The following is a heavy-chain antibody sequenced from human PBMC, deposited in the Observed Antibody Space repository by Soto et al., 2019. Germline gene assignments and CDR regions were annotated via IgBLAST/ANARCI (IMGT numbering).Heavy chain of an antibody. CDR3: ARHLTVRGVPPRWFDP. V-gene: IGHV4-39*01. J-gene: IGHJ5*02. CDR2: IYYSGST. CDR1: GGSISSSSYY. D-gene: IGHD3-10*01. Sequence: SETLSLTCTVSGGSISSSSYYWGWIRQPPGKGLEWIGSIYYSGSTYYNPSLKSRVTISVDTSKNQFSLKLSSVTAADTAVYYCARHLTVRGVPPRWFDPWGQGTLVTVSS.